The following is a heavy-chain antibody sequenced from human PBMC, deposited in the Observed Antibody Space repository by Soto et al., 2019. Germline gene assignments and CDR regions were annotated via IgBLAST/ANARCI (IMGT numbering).Heavy chain of an antibody. Sequence: PSETLSLTCTVSGGSISSYYWSWIRQPPGKGLEWIGYIYYSGSTNYNPSLKSRVTRSVDTSKNQFSLKLSSVTAADTAVYYCARDLIQLWPKAYFDYWGQGTLVTVSS. CDR1: GGSISSYY. CDR2: IYYSGST. V-gene: IGHV4-59*12. J-gene: IGHJ4*02. CDR3: ARDLIQLWPKAYFDY. D-gene: IGHD5-18*01.